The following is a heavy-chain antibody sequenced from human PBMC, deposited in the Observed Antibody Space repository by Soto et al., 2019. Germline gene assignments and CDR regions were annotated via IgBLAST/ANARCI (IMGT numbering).Heavy chain of an antibody. CDR3: AKGTSRTKKYYYYYGMDV. J-gene: IGHJ6*02. Sequence: GGSLRLSCAASGFTFDDYAMHWVRQAPGKGLEWVSGISWNSGSIGYADSVKGRFTISRDNAKNSLYLQMNSLRAEDTALYYCAKGTSRTKKYYYYYGMDVWGQGTTVTVSS. D-gene: IGHD2-8*01. CDR1: GFTFDDYA. V-gene: IGHV3-9*01. CDR2: ISWNSGSI.